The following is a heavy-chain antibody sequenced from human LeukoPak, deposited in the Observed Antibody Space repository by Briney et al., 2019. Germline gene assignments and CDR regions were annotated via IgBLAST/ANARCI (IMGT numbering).Heavy chain of an antibody. D-gene: IGHD3-9*01. Sequence: PSETLSLTCAVYGGSFSGSYWSWIRQPPGKGLEWIGEINHSGSTNYNPSLKSRVTISVDTSKNQFSLKLTSVTAADTAVFYWAREWGFYDVLTGFYNQTWSDPWGQGPLVTVSS. CDR2: INHSGST. J-gene: IGHJ5*02. CDR1: GGSFSGSY. CDR3: AREWGFYDVLTGFYNQTWSDP. V-gene: IGHV4-34*01.